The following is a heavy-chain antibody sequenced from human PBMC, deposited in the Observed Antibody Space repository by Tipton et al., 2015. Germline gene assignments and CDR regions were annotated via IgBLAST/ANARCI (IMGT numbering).Heavy chain of an antibody. Sequence: QVQLVQSGAEVKKPGASVKVSCKASGYTFTSYGISWVRQAPGQGLEWMGWISAYNGNTNYAQKLQGRVTMTTDTSTSTAYMELRSLRSNDTAVYYCARSENYYGSGSPLDYWGQGTLVTVSS. D-gene: IGHD3-10*01. V-gene: IGHV1-18*01. CDR1: GYTFTSYG. J-gene: IGHJ4*02. CDR3: ARSENYYGSGSPLDY. CDR2: ISAYNGNT.